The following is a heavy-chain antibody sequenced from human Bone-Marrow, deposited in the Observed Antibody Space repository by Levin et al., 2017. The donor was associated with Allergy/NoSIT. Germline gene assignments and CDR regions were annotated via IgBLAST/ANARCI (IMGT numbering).Heavy chain of an antibody. CDR2: ITWNSRRI. Sequence: SLKISCTTAGFTFDDYALHWVRQAPGKGLEWLAGITWNSRRIDYAESVRGRFTISRDNSKNTLYLQMNSLRVEDTAVYYCARDDGYNYNYFDYWGQGTLVTVSS. J-gene: IGHJ4*02. CDR3: ARDDGYNYNYFDY. D-gene: IGHD5-24*01. CDR1: GFTFDDYA. V-gene: IGHV3-9*01.